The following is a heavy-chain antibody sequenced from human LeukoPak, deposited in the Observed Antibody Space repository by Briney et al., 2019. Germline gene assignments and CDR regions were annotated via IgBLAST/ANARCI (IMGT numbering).Heavy chain of an antibody. CDR2: IYYSGST. D-gene: IGHD3-9*01. V-gene: IGHV4-39*02. CDR3: ARDVTYYDILTGYWKPYWFDP. CDR1: GGSISSSSYY. J-gene: IGHJ5*02. Sequence: SETLSLTCTVSGGSISSSSYYWGWIRQPPGKGLEWIGSIYYSGSTYYNPSLKSRVTISVDTSKNQFSLKLSSVTAADTAVYYCARDVTYYDILTGYWKPYWFDPWGQGTLATVSS.